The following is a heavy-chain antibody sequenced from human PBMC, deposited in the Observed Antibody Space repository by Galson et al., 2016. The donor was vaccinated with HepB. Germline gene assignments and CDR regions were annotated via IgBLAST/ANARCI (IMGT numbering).Heavy chain of an antibody. J-gene: IGHJ4*02. D-gene: IGHD4-23*01. Sequence: SLRLSCAASGFTFRSHGMHWVRQAPGKGLEWVAVIWHDGSNKNYADSVKGRFTISRDDSKNTLYLQMHSLRAEDPAVYYCSKSCGNIYCPYFDSWGQGTLVTVSS. CDR1: GFTFRSHG. CDR3: SKSCGNIYCPYFDS. CDR2: IWHDGSNK. V-gene: IGHV3-33*03.